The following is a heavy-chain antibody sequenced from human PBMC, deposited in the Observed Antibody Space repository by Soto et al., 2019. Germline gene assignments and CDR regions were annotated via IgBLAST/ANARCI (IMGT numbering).Heavy chain of an antibody. CDR1: GVSIGSNYY. CDR2: MSHIGSV. J-gene: IGHJ4*02. V-gene: IGHV4-4*01. CDR3: ARWFGWYAIDY. Sequence: QVLLQESGPGLVQPSGTLSLSCVLSGVSIGSNYYWGWVRQSPGNGLEWLGDMSHIGSVNYNPYLKSRVSISMDKSQNQFSLKLNSLTAADTAVYCCARWFGWYAIDYWGQGTLVIVSS. D-gene: IGHD6-19*01.